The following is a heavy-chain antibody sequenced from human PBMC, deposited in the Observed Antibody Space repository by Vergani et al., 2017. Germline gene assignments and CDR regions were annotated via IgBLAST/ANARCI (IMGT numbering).Heavy chain of an antibody. D-gene: IGHD3-22*01. V-gene: IGHV3-7*01. J-gene: IGHJ6*02. Sequence: EVQLVESGGGLVQPGGSLRLSCAASRFTFSSYWMSWVRQAPGKGLEWVANIKEDGSEKYYVDSVKGRFTISRDNAKNSLYLQMNSLRAEDTAVYYCASYYDSSGYYYWATYGMDVWGQGTTVTVSS. CDR2: IKEDGSEK. CDR3: ASYYDSSGYYYWATYGMDV. CDR1: RFTFSSYW.